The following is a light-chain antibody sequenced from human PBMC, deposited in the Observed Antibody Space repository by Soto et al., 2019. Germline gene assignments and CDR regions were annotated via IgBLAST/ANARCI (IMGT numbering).Light chain of an antibody. V-gene: IGLV2-14*01. CDR2: DVS. CDR1: SSDVGGYNY. CDR3: SSYTSSSHYV. J-gene: IGLJ1*01. Sequence: QTASVSGSPGQSITISCTGTSSDVGGYNYVSWYQQHPGKAPKLMIYDVSNRPSGVSNRFSGSKSGNTASLTISGLQAEDEADYYCSSYTSSSHYVFGTGTKVPVL.